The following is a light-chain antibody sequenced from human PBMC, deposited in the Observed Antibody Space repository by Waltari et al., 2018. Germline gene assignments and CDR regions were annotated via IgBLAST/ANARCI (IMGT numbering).Light chain of an antibody. CDR2: WAF. Sequence: DIVMTQSPDSLAVSLGERATINCKSSQSVLYSPQNKNYLAWYQQKPGQPPKLLIYWAFTRESGVPDRFSGSGSGTDFTLTIDSLQAEDVAVYYCQQYYTSPYTFGHGTKLEIK. CDR1: QSVLYSPQNKNY. CDR3: QQYYTSPYT. V-gene: IGKV4-1*01. J-gene: IGKJ2*01.